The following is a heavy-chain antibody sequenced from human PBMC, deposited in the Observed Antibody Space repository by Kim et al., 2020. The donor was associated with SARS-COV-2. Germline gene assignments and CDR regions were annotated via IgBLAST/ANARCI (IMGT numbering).Heavy chain of an antibody. D-gene: IGHD3-10*01. CDR3: TIRYGSGSMDV. Sequence: GGSLRLSCAASGFTFSGSAMHWVRQASGKGLEWVGRIRSKANSYATAYAASGKGRFTISRDDSKNTAYLQMNSLKTEDTAVYYCTIRYGSGSMDVWGQGTTVTVSS. CDR1: GFTFSGSA. CDR2: IRSKANSYAT. V-gene: IGHV3-73*01. J-gene: IGHJ6*02.